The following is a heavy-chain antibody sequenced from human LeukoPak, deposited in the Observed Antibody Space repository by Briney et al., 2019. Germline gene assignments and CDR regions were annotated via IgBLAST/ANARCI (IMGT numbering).Heavy chain of an antibody. D-gene: IGHD2-2*01. Sequence: SETLSLTCTASGGSISSYYWSWIRQPPGKGLEWIGYIYYSGSTNYNPSLKSRVTISVDTSKNQFSLKLSSVTAADTAVYYCARLGYCSSTSCYEAWFDPWGQGTLVTVSS. J-gene: IGHJ5*02. CDR3: ARLGYCSSTSCYEAWFDP. CDR1: GGSISSYY. CDR2: IYYSGST. V-gene: IGHV4-59*08.